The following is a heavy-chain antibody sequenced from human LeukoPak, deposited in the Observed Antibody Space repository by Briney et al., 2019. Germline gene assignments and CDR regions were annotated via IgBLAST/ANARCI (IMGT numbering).Heavy chain of an antibody. D-gene: IGHD4-11*01. CDR3: ARGLTTVTPLDI. V-gene: IGHV3-66*02. Sequence: TGGSMRLSCAVSGFTVSSNYMSWVRQAPGKGLEWVSVIYSGGSTYYADSVKGRFTISRDNSKNTLYLQMNSLRAEDTAVYYCARGLTTVTPLDIWGQGTMVTVSS. CDR1: GFTVSSNY. CDR2: IYSGGST. J-gene: IGHJ3*02.